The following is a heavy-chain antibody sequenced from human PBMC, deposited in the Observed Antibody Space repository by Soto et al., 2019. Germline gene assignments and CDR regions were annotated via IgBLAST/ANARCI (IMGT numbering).Heavy chain of an antibody. CDR3: ARADRLAAPMDYALDV. Sequence: QVQLVQSGAEVKKPGASVKVSCQASGYTFSNFDISWVRQAAGQGLEWMGSMNPSSGDTDYAQTFQGRVTMTRNISINTAYMEVNTLRSEGTAVFSCARADRLAAPMDYALDVWGQGTTVTVS. J-gene: IGHJ6*02. CDR1: GYTFSNFD. V-gene: IGHV1-8*01. CDR2: MNPSSGDT. D-gene: IGHD6-19*01.